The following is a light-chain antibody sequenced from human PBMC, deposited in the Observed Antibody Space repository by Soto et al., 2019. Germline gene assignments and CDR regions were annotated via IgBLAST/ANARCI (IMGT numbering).Light chain of an antibody. CDR3: QQYGSSPPYT. CDR1: QSVSNNY. CDR2: GSS. V-gene: IGKV3-20*01. J-gene: IGKJ2*01. Sequence: EVVLTQSPGTLSLSPWERATLSCRASQSVSNNYFAWYQQKPGQAPRLPIFGSSDRATGIPDRFSGSGSGTDFTLTISRLEPEDFAVYYCQQYGSSPPYTFGQGTKLEIK.